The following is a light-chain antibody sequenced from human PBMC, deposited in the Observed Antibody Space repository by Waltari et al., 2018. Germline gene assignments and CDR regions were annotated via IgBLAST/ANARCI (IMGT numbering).Light chain of an antibody. CDR1: QSVTSIS. V-gene: IGKV3-20*01. CDR3: QQYDGSAVT. Sequence: IVLTQSPDTLSLSPGERATLSCRASQSVTSISLAWYQQKPDQAPRLLIYGTSTRATGFPDRFSGSGSGTDFTLTISRLEPEDSAVYHCQQYDGSAVTFGGGTKVEIK. J-gene: IGKJ4*01. CDR2: GTS.